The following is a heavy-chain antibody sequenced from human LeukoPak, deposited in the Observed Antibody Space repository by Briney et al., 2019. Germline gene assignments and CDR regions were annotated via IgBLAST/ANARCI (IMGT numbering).Heavy chain of an antibody. D-gene: IGHD3-22*01. Sequence: ASVKVSCKASGGTFSSYAISWVRQAPGQGLEWMGGIIPIFGTANYAQKFKDRVTIIADESTSTAYMELSSLRSEDTAVYYCARDAGNYYDSSGYTPGWFDPWGQGTLVTVSS. CDR3: ARDAGNYYDSSGYTPGWFDP. CDR2: IIPIFGTA. J-gene: IGHJ5*02. V-gene: IGHV1-69*13. CDR1: GGTFSSYA.